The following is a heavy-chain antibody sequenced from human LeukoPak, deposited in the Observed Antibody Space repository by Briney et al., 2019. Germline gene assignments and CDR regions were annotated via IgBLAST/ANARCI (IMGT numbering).Heavy chain of an antibody. Sequence: GRSLGLSCAASGFTFSSYGMHWVRQAPGKVLEWVAVIWYDGSNKYYADSVKGRFTISRDNSKNTLYLQMNSLRAEDTAVYYCARVGFVDTAMPEVSWGQGTLVTVSS. D-gene: IGHD5-18*01. CDR3: ARVGFVDTAMPEVS. CDR2: IWYDGSNK. V-gene: IGHV3-33*01. CDR1: GFTFSSYG. J-gene: IGHJ5*02.